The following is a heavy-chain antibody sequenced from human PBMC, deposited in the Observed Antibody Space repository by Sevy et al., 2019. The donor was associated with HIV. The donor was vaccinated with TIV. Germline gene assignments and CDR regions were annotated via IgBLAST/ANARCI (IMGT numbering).Heavy chain of an antibody. CDR3: ASNIVAAGMAY. D-gene: IGHD5-12*01. CDR2: PSTIGTYK. CDR1: GFGFSDYT. J-gene: IGHJ4*02. Sequence: GGSLRLSCAASGFGFSDYTMIWVRRAPGKGLEWVSSPSTIGTYKDYAASVKGRFTISRDNAKHSVSLQMDSLRPEDTAVYYCASNIVAAGMAYWGQGALVTVSS. V-gene: IGHV3-21*01.